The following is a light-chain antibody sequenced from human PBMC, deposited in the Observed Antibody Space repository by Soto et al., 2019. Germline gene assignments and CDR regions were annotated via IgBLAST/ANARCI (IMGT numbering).Light chain of an antibody. CDR3: QHYNSYSEA. V-gene: IGKV1-5*03. Sequence: DIQMTQSPSTLSVSVGDRVTITFRASQTISSWLAWYQQKPGKAPKLLIYKASTLKSGVPSRFSGSGSGTEFTLTIGSLQPDDFATYYCQHYNSYSEAFGQGTRLEIK. CDR2: KAS. CDR1: QTISSW. J-gene: IGKJ5*01.